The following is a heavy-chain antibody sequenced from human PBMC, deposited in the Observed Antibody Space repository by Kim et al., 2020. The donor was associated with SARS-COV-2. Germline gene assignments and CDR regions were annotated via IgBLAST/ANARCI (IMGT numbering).Heavy chain of an antibody. Sequence: SQTLSLTCAVYGGSFSGYYWSWIRQPPGKGLEWIGEINHSGSTNYNPSLKSRVTISVDTSKNQFSLKLSSVTAADTAVYYCARRFSSGLYDYWGQGTLVT. J-gene: IGHJ4*02. D-gene: IGHD6-19*01. CDR2: INHSGST. V-gene: IGHV4-34*01. CDR1: GGSFSGYY. CDR3: ARRFSSGLYDY.